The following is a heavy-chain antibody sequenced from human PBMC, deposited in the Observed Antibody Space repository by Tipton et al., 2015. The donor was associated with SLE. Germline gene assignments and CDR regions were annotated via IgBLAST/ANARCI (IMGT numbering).Heavy chain of an antibody. CDR1: GGSTSSYY. V-gene: IGHV4-59*01. CDR3: ASAPYNWNDMGVAFDI. D-gene: IGHD1-20*01. CDR2: IYYSGST. J-gene: IGHJ3*02. Sequence: LRLSCTVSGGSTSSYYWSWIRQPPGKGLEWIGYIYYSGSTNYNPSLKSRVTISVDTSKNQFSLKLSSVTAADTAVYYCASAPYNWNDMGVAFDIWGQGTLVTVSS.